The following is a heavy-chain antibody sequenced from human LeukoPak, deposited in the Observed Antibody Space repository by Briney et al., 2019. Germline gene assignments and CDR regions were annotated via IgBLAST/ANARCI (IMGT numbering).Heavy chain of an antibody. D-gene: IGHD5-24*01. CDR2: ISGSLSTRRTI. CDR1: GFSFNSFG. Sequence: GGSLRLSCETSGFSFNSFGMSWVRQSPEKGLEWIAYISGSLSTRRTIYYADSVKGRFTISRDNAKNSLYLQMNSLRADDTALYYCARDSRRWLQLYYMDVWGKGTTVTVSS. J-gene: IGHJ6*03. V-gene: IGHV3-48*04. CDR3: ARDSRRWLQLYYMDV.